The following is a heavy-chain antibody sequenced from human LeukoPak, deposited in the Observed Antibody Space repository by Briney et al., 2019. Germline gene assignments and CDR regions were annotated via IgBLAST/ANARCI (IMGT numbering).Heavy chain of an antibody. V-gene: IGHV3-30*02. D-gene: IGHD4-11*01. J-gene: IGHJ4*02. CDR2: IQYDGSRI. CDR1: GFTFSSYG. CDR3: TKETVDFEY. Sequence: GGSLRLSCAASGFTFSSYGMHWVRQAPGKGLEWVAFIQYDGSRIHYADSVKGRFAISRDNSKDTLYLQMNSLRAEDAAVYYYTKETVDFEYWGQGTLVTVSS.